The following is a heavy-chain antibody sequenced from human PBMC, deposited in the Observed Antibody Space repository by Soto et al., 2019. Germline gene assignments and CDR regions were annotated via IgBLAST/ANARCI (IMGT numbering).Heavy chain of an antibody. Sequence: SETLSLTSAVYGGSFSGYYWSWIRQPPGKGLEWIGEINHSGSTNYNPSLKSRVTISVDTSKNQFSLKLSSVTAADTAVYYCARLSSGYYDFWSGYYSKGTFDYWGQGTLVTVSS. D-gene: IGHD3-3*01. CDR2: INHSGST. CDR3: ARLSSGYYDFWSGYYSKGTFDY. V-gene: IGHV4-34*01. CDR1: GGSFSGYY. J-gene: IGHJ4*02.